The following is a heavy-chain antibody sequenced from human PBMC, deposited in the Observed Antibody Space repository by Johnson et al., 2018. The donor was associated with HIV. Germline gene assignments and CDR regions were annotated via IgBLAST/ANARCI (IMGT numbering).Heavy chain of an antibody. D-gene: IGHD1-7*01. J-gene: IGHJ3*02. CDR3: ATDNWNYGGSAFDI. V-gene: IGHV3-33*01. Sequence: QMQLVESGGGVVQPGKSLRLSCAASGFTFSYYGMHWVRQAPGKGLEWVAVIWYDDSNEYYGESVKDRFTISRDDSKNTLYLQMNSLKTEDTAVYYCATDNWNYGGSAFDIWGRGTMVTVSS. CDR1: GFTFSYYG. CDR2: IWYDDSNE.